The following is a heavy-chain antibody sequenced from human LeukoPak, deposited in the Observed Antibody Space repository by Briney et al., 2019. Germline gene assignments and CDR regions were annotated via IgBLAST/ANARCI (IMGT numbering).Heavy chain of an antibody. CDR1: GLTFSDTN. D-gene: IGHD4-17*01. CDR2: IRRVPTDL. V-gene: IGHV3-11*01. Sequence: GGSLRLSCVASGLTFSDTNLAWIRQAPGKGLEWISYIRRVPTDLYYADSVKGRFTITRDNAKNALYLQMNSLRAEDTANYYCARRARDFGDSHAFDVWGQGTMVTVPS. J-gene: IGHJ3*01. CDR3: ARRARDFGDSHAFDV.